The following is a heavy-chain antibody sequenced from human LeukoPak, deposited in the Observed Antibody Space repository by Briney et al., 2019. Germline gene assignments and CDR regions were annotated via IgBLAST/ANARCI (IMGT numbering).Heavy chain of an antibody. CDR3: ARRGESTSYGDYRFDY. J-gene: IGHJ4*02. CDR2: ISSSSSTI. V-gene: IGHV3-48*01. Sequence: GGSLRLSCAASGFTFSSYSMNWVRQAPGKGLEWVSYISSSSSTIYYADSVKGRFTISRDNSKNTLFLQMNSLRAEDTAVYYCARRGESTSYGDYRFDYWGQGTLVTVSS. D-gene: IGHD4-17*01. CDR1: GFTFSSYS.